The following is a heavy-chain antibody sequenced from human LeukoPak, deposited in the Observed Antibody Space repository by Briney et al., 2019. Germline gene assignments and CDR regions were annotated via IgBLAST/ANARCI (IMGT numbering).Heavy chain of an antibody. CDR3: ARDGGYYDSSGYLQLDY. CDR1: GGTFSSYA. D-gene: IGHD3-22*01. J-gene: IGHJ4*02. CDR2: IIPIFGTA. V-gene: IGHV1-69*05. Sequence: GSSVKVSCKASGGTFSSYAISWVRQAPGQGLEWMGGIIPIFGTANYAQKFQGRVTITTDESTSTAYMELSSLRSEDTAVYYCARDGGYYDSSGYLQLDYWGQGTLVTVSS.